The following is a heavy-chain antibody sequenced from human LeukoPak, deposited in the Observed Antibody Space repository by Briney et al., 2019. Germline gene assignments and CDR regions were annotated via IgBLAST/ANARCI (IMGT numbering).Heavy chain of an antibody. CDR2: IYPGDSDT. Sequence: GESLKISCKGSGYSFTSYWIGWVRQMPGKGLEWLGIIYPGDSDTRYSPSFQGQVTISADKSISTAYLQWSSLKASDTAMYYCARLNCSGGSCYPHFDYWGQGTLVTVSS. D-gene: IGHD2-15*01. CDR3: ARLNCSGGSCYPHFDY. CDR1: GYSFTSYW. V-gene: IGHV5-51*01. J-gene: IGHJ4*02.